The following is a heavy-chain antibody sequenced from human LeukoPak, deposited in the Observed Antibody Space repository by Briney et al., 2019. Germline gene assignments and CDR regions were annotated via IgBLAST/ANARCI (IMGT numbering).Heavy chain of an antibody. CDR3: ARNPAYNWNDYYFDY. CDR2: IWYDGSNK. J-gene: IGHJ4*02. CDR1: GFTFSSYG. V-gene: IGHV3-33*01. Sequence: GGSLRLSCAASGFTFSSYGMHWVRQAPGKGLEWVAVIWYDGSNKYYADSVEGRFTISRDNSKNTLYLQMNSLRAEDTAVYYCARNPAYNWNDYYFDYWGQGTLVTVSS. D-gene: IGHD1-20*01.